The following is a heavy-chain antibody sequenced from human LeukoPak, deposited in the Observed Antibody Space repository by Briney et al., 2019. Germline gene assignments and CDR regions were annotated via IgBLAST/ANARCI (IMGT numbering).Heavy chain of an antibody. V-gene: IGHV4-61*01. CDR3: ARDAEGAFDI. CDR1: GGSISSGSYY. J-gene: IGHJ3*02. Sequence: SQTLSLTCTVSGGSISSGSYYWSWIRQPPGKGLEWIGYIYYSGSTNYNPSLKSRVTISVDTSKNQFSLKLSSVTAADTAVYYCARDAEGAFDIWGQGTMVTVSS. CDR2: IYYSGST.